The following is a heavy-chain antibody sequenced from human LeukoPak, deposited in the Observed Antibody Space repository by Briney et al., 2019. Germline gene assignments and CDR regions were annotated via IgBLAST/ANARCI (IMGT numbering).Heavy chain of an antibody. V-gene: IGHV3-23*01. Sequence: GGSLRLSCAASGFTFSSYAMSWVRQAPGEGLERVSAISGSGGSTYYADSVKGRFTISRDNSKNTLYLQMNSLRAEDTAVYYCATSRGYSSSSGGYWGQGTLVTVSS. CDR3: ATSRGYSSSSGGY. CDR1: GFTFSSYA. D-gene: IGHD6-6*01. J-gene: IGHJ4*02. CDR2: ISGSGGST.